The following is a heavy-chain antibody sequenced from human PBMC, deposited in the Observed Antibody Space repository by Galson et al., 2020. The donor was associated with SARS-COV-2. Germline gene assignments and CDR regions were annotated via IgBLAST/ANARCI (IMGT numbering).Heavy chain of an antibody. V-gene: IGHV3-33*01. D-gene: IGHD5-12*01. Sequence: GGPLRLSCAASGFTFSSYGMHWVRQAPGKGLEWVAVIWYDGSNKYYADSVKGRFTISRDNSKNTLYLQMNSLRAEDTAVYYCAASGYSGYDLFYWGQGTLVTVSS. CDR2: IWYDGSNK. CDR1: GFTFSSYG. J-gene: IGHJ4*02. CDR3: AASGYSGYDLFY.